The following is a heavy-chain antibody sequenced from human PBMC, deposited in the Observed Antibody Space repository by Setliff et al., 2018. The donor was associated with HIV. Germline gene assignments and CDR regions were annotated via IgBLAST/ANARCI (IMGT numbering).Heavy chain of an antibody. CDR2: INHSGST. D-gene: IGHD2-2*01. V-gene: IGHV4-34*01. Sequence: NPSETLSLTCAVYGGSFSGYYWNWIRKSPGKGLEWIGEINHSGSTNYNPSLKSRITISVDTSKKQFSLKLNSVTAADTAVYYCARGPAEWQIVVVPAAHWYFDLWGRGTLVTVSS. CDR1: GGSFSGYY. J-gene: IGHJ2*01. CDR3: ARGPAEWQIVVVPAAHWYFDL.